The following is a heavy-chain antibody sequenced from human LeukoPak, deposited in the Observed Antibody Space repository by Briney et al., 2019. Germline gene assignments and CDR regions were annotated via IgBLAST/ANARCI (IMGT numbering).Heavy chain of an antibody. CDR3: ARSDYVWGSSDY. CDR2: ISSSSSYI. Sequence: GGSLRLSCAASGFTFSSYSMNWVRQAPGKGLEWVSSISSSSSYIYYADSVKGRFTISRDNAKNSLYLQMNSLRAEDTAVYYCARSDYVWGSSDYWGQGTPVNVSS. CDR1: GFTFSSYS. D-gene: IGHD3-16*01. V-gene: IGHV3-21*01. J-gene: IGHJ4*02.